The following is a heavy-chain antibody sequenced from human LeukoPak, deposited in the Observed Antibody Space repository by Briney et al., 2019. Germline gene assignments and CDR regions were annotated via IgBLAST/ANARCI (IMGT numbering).Heavy chain of an antibody. J-gene: IGHJ2*01. CDR3: ARPSIVVVPAAMDYWYFDL. Sequence: PSETLSLTCTVSGGSITSYYWSWVRQPPGKGLEWIGYVYYNGNTNYNPSLKSRVTISVDTSKNQFSLKLSSVTAADTAVYHCARPSIVVVPAAMDYWYFDLWGRGTLVTVSS. V-gene: IGHV4-59*08. D-gene: IGHD2-2*01. CDR2: VYYNGNT. CDR1: GGSITSYY.